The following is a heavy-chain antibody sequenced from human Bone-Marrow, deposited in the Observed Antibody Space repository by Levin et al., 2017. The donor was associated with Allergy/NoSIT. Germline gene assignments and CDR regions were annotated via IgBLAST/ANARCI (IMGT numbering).Heavy chain of an antibody. CDR2: ISYDGSNK. Sequence: GGSLRLSCAASGFTFSSYAMHWVRQAPGKGLEWVAVISYDGSNKYYADSVKGRFTISRDNSKNTLYLQMNSLRAEDTAVYYCARALDYGDYAYFDYWGQGTLVTVSS. V-gene: IGHV3-30-3*01. D-gene: IGHD4-17*01. CDR3: ARALDYGDYAYFDY. J-gene: IGHJ4*02. CDR1: GFTFSSYA.